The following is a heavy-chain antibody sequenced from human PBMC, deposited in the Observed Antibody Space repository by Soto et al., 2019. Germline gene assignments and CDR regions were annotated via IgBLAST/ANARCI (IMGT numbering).Heavy chain of an antibody. V-gene: IGHV5-51*01. CDR1: GYSFTSYW. Sequence: GESLKISCKGSGYSFTSYWIGWVRQMPGKGLEWMGIIYPGDSDTRYSPSFQGQVTISADKSISTAYLQWSSLKASDTAMYYCARLTLSATVTTSYYYGMDVWGQGTTVTASS. CDR2: IYPGDSDT. D-gene: IGHD4-17*01. J-gene: IGHJ6*02. CDR3: ARLTLSATVTTSYYYGMDV.